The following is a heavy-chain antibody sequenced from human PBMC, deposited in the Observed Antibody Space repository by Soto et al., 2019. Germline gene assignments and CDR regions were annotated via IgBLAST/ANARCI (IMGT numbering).Heavy chain of an antibody. D-gene: IGHD3-10*01. CDR3: ARAGNVLLWFGESKNWFDP. CDR1: GFTFSSYS. V-gene: IGHV3-21*01. J-gene: IGHJ5*02. Sequence: GGSLRLSCAASGFTFSSYSMNWVRQAPGKGLEWVSSISSSSSYIYYADSVKGRFTISRDNAKNSLYLQMNSLRAEDTAVYYCARAGNVLLWFGESKNWFDPWGQGTLVTVSS. CDR2: ISSSSSYI.